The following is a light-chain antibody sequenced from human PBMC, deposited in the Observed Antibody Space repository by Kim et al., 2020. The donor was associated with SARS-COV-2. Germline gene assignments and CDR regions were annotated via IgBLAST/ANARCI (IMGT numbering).Light chain of an antibody. CDR3: QQTYNTPWT. CDR2: AAT. Sequence: ASVGDRVTFTCRASQNINSYLNWYQQKPGKAPNLLIYAATSLQSGVPSRFGGSGSGTDFTLTVNSLQPEDFATYFCQQTYNTPWTFGQGTKVDIK. J-gene: IGKJ1*01. CDR1: QNINSY. V-gene: IGKV1-39*01.